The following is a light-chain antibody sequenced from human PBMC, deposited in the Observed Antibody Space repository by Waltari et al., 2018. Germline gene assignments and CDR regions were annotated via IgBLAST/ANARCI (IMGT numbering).Light chain of an antibody. CDR1: SSNIGNNY. J-gene: IGLJ2*01. CDR2: ENN. Sequence: QSVLTQPPSVSAAPGQKVTISCSGSSSNIGNNYVSWYQQLPGRAPKLFIYENNKRPSGIPDRFSGSEPWTSATLGITGLQTGDEADYYCGTWDSSLSALVFGGGTNLTGL. CDR3: GTWDSSLSALV. V-gene: IGLV1-51*02.